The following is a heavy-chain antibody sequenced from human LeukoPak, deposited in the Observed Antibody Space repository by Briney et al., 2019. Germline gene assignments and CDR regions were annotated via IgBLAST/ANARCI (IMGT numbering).Heavy chain of an antibody. D-gene: IGHD3-16*02. Sequence: PSETLSLTCAVYGGSFSGYYWSWIRQPPGKGLEWIGYIYYSGSTNYNPSLKSRVTISVDTSKNQFSLKLSSVTAADTAVYYCARVGYYDYVWGSYRAYYFDYWGQGTLVTVSS. CDR2: IYYSGST. J-gene: IGHJ4*02. V-gene: IGHV4-59*01. CDR1: GGSFSGYY. CDR3: ARVGYYDYVWGSYRAYYFDY.